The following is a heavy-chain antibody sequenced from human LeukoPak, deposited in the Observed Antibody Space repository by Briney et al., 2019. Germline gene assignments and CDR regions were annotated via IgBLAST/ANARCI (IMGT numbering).Heavy chain of an antibody. CDR3: ANQLLWFGELLYGDYYYGMDV. V-gene: IGHV4-39*01. CDR1: GGSISSSSYY. CDR2: IYYSGST. J-gene: IGHJ6*02. D-gene: IGHD3-10*01. Sequence: SETLSLTCTVSGGSISSSSYYWGWIRQPPEKGLEWLGSIYYSGSTYYNPSLKSRVTISVDTSKNQFSLKLSSVTAADTAVYYCANQLLWFGELLYGDYYYGMDVWGQGTTVTVSS.